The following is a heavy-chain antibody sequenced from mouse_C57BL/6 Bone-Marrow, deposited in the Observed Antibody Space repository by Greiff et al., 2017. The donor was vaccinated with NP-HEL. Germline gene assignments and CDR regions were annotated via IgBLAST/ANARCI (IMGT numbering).Heavy chain of an antibody. D-gene: IGHD1-1*01. Sequence: QVQLQQPGAELVMPGASVKLSCKASGYTFTSYWMHWVKQRPGQGLEWIGEIDPSDSYTNYNQKFKGKSTLTVDKSSSTAYMQLSSLTSEDSAVYYCARNWAYCYGSSLDYWGQGTTLTVSS. J-gene: IGHJ2*01. CDR3: ARNWAYCYGSSLDY. CDR1: GYTFTSYW. V-gene: IGHV1-69*01. CDR2: IDPSDSYT.